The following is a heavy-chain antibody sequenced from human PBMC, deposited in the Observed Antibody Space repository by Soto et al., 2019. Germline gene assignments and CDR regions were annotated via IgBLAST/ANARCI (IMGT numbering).Heavy chain of an antibody. CDR2: IYYSGST. V-gene: IGHV4-59*01. CDR3: ATSTTVTLIWNY. Sequence: KPSETLSLTCTVSGGSISSYYWSWIRQPPGKGLEWIGYIYYSGSTNYNPSLKSRVTISVDTSKNQFSLKLSSVTAADTAVYYCATSTTVTLIWNYWGQGTRVTVSS. J-gene: IGHJ4*02. CDR1: GGSISSYY. D-gene: IGHD4-17*01.